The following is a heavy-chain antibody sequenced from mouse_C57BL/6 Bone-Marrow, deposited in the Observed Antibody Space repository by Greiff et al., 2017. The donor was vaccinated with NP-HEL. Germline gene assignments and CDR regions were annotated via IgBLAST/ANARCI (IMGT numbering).Heavy chain of an antibody. V-gene: IGHV5-16*01. D-gene: IGHD1-1*01. J-gene: IGHJ1*03. CDR3: ARDPIYYYGGWYFDV. Sequence: DVMLVESEGGLVQPGSSMKLSCTASGFTFSDYYMAWVRQVPEKGLEWVANINYDGSSTYYMDSLKSRFIIARDNAKNILYLQMSSLKSEYTATYYCARDPIYYYGGWYFDVWGTGTTVTVSS. CDR1: GFTFSDYY. CDR2: INYDGSST.